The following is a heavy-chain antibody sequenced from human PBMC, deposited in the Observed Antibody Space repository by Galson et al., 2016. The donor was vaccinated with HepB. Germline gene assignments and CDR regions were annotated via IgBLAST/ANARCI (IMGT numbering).Heavy chain of an antibody. CDR3: ASPIRLNSGSSCRPY. CDR2: IFPDDSDI. J-gene: IGHJ4*02. V-gene: IGHV5-51*01. D-gene: IGHD6-19*01. Sequence: QSGAEVKKPGESLKISCKGSGSRFSNHWIGWVRQMPGKGLEWMGIIFPDDSDIRYSPSFEGQVTISTDKSISTAYLQWSSLKASDTAIYYCASPIRLNSGSSCRPYWGQGTLVTVSS. CDR1: GSRFSNHW.